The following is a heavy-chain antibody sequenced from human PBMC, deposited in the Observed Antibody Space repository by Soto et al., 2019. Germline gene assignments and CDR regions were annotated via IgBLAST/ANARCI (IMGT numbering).Heavy chain of an antibody. Sequence: QITLKESGPTLVKPTQTLTLTCTFSGFSLSTSGVGVGWIRQPPGKALEWLALIYWDDDKRYSPSLKSRLTITKDTSKNQVVLTMTNMDPVDTATYYFAHTGDSSIDFDYWGQGTLVTVSA. V-gene: IGHV2-5*02. D-gene: IGHD6-13*01. J-gene: IGHJ4*02. CDR3: AHTGDSSIDFDY. CDR1: GFSLSTSGVG. CDR2: IYWDDDK.